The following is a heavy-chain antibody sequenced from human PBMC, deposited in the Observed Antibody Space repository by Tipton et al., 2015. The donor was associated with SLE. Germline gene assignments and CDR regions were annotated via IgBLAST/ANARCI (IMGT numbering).Heavy chain of an antibody. CDR3: ARRPNPDCGGDCYPYYYYGMDV. D-gene: IGHD2-21*01. J-gene: IGHJ6*02. CDR2: ISGSGGST. CDR1: GFTFSSYG. V-gene: IGHV3-23*01. Sequence: SLRLSCAASGFTFSSYGMSWVRQAPGKGLEWVSAISGSGGSTYYADSVKGRFTISRDNSKNTLYLQMNSLRAEDTAVYYCARRPNPDCGGDCYPYYYYGMDVWGQGTTVTVSS.